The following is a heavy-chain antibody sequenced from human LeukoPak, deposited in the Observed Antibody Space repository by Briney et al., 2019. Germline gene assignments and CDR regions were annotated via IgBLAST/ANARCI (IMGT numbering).Heavy chain of an antibody. D-gene: IGHD5-12*01. CDR2: ISYDGSNK. V-gene: IGHV3-30*04. CDR3: AKDSSKIRTFIVATKGFFDY. J-gene: IGHJ4*02. CDR1: GFTFSSYA. Sequence: PGRSLRLSCAASGFTFSSYAMHWVRQAPGKGLEWVAVISYDGSNKYYADSVKGRFTISRDNSKNTLSLQMNSLRAEDTAVYYCAKDSSKIRTFIVATKGFFDYWGQGILVTVSS.